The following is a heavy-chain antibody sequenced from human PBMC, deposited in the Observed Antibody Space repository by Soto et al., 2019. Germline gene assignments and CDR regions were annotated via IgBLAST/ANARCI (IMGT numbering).Heavy chain of an antibody. J-gene: IGHJ6*02. CDR3: AIPKIVVLVLPLDV. Sequence: SVKVSCKASGGTFSSYAISWVRQAPGQGLEWMGGIIPIFGTANYAQKFQGIVTITADESTSTAYMELSSLRSEDTAVYYCAIPKIVVLVLPLDVWGQGTTVTVSS. CDR1: GGTFSSYA. V-gene: IGHV1-69*13. D-gene: IGHD3-22*01. CDR2: IIPIFGTA.